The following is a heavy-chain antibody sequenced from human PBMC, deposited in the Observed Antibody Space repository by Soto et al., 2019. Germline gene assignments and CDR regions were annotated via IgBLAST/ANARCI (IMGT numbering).Heavy chain of an antibody. CDR3: ATVVVVAATWPDY. J-gene: IGHJ4*02. D-gene: IGHD2-15*01. CDR1: GFTFSSYA. Sequence: GSLRLSCAACGFTFSSYAMSGVRQAPGKGLEWVSAISGSGGSTYYADSVKGRFIISSDNSKNTLYLQMNSLRAEDTAVYYCATVVVVAATWPDYWGQGTLVTVSS. CDR2: ISGSGGST. V-gene: IGHV3-23*01.